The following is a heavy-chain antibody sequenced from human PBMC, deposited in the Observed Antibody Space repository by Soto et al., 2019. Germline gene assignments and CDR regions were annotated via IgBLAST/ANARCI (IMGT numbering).Heavy chain of an antibody. J-gene: IGHJ6*02. CDR2: IWYDGSNK. V-gene: IGHV3-33*01. CDR3: ARDVVGYGMDV. D-gene: IGHD2-21*01. Sequence: QVQLVESGGGVVQPGRSLRLSCAASGFTFSSYGMHWVRQAPGKGLEWVAVIWYDGSNKYYADSVKGRFTISRDNSKTTLYLQMNSLRAEDTAVYYCARDVVGYGMDVWGQGTTVTVSS. CDR1: GFTFSSYG.